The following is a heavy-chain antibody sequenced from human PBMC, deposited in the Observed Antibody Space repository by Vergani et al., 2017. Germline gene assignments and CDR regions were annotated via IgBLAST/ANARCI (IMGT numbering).Heavy chain of an antibody. CDR1: GFTFSSYS. J-gene: IGHJ4*02. CDR3: ARDCSYQPASCGGGGAPDY. Sequence: EVQLVESGGGLVKPGGSLRLSCAASGFTFSSYSMNWVRQAPGKGLEWVSSISSSSSYIYYADSVKGRFTISRDNAKNSLYLQMNSLRAEDTAVYYCARDCSYQPASCGGGGAPDYWGQGTLVTVSS. V-gene: IGHV3-21*01. D-gene: IGHD2-21*01. CDR2: ISSSSSYI.